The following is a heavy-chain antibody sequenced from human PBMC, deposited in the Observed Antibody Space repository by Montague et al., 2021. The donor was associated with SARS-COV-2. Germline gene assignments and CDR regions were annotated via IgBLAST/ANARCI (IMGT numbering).Heavy chain of an antibody. CDR3: AREGGRRQLWLRGDDAFNI. Sequence: TLSLTCTVSGGSISDGGYSWTWIRQHPGKGLEWIGYVYYSGSTFYNPSLKGRITISVDTSKNQFSLKLSSVTAADTAVYYCAREGGRRQLWLRGDDAFNIWGQGTLVTVSS. CDR2: VYYSGST. V-gene: IGHV4-31*03. D-gene: IGHD5-18*01. CDR1: GGSISDGGYS. J-gene: IGHJ3*02.